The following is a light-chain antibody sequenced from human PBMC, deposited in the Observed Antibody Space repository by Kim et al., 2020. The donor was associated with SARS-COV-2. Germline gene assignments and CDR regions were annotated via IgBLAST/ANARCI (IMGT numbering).Light chain of an antibody. CDR1: QDITNY. CDR3: QQYNSFPLT. J-gene: IGKJ5*01. Sequence: ASVGDSVTITCQASQDITNYLPWYQQKPGKAPKLLIYDTSSLEIGVPSRFSGSGSGTDYTLTISSLQPEDVATYYCQQYNSFPLTFGQGTRLEIK. CDR2: DTS. V-gene: IGKV1-33*01.